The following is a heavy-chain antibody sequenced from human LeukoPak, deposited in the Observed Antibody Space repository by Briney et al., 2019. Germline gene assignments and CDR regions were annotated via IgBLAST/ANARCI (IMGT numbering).Heavy chain of an antibody. CDR2: IKQDGSEK. J-gene: IGHJ3*02. Sequence: PGGSLRLSCASSGFTFSVYWMSWVRQAPGKGLQWVANIKQDGSEKYYVDSVKGRFTISRDNAKNSLSLQMNSLRAEDTAVYYCARYSSAWHAYDIWGQGTMATVSA. CDR3: ARYSSAWHAYDI. V-gene: IGHV3-7*05. CDR1: GFTFSVYW. D-gene: IGHD6-25*01.